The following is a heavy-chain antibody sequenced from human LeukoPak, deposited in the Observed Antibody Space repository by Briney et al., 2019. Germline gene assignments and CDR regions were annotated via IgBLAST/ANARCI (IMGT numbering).Heavy chain of an antibody. J-gene: IGHJ5*02. D-gene: IGHD6-13*01. CDR2: IYHSGST. Sequence: SETLSLTCTVSGYSISSGYYWGWIRQPPGQGLEWTGSIYHSGSTYYNPSLKSRVTISVDTSKNQFSLKLSSVTAADTAVYYCAREGDSSSWYNWFDPWGQGTLVTVSS. CDR1: GYSISSGYY. V-gene: IGHV4-38-2*02. CDR3: AREGDSSSWYNWFDP.